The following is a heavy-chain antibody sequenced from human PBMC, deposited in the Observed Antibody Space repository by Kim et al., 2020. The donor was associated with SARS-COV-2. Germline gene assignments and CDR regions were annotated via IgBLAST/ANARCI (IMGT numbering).Heavy chain of an antibody. V-gene: IGHV6-1*01. CDR2: TYYRSKWYN. CDR1: GDSVSSNSAA. CDR3: ARRYYDSSGYYYVNAFYI. Sequence: SQTLSLTCAISGDSVSSNSAAWNWIRQSPSRGLEWLGRTYYRSKWYNDYAVSVKSRITINPDTSKNQFSLQLNSVTPEDTAVYYCARRYYDSSGYYYVNAFYICGQGTMVTVSS. J-gene: IGHJ3*02. D-gene: IGHD3-22*01.